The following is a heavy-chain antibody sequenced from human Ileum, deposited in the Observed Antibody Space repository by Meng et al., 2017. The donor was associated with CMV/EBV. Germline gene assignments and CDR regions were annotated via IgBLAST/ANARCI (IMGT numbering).Heavy chain of an antibody. CDR2: IYYNGIT. J-gene: IGHJ5*02. CDR1: GASITNDDYY. CDR3: AKYSGPSRWFDP. V-gene: IGHV4-30-4*01. Sequence: VRLQESGPGLVKPSQTLSLTCTVSGASITNDDYYWSWIRQPPGKGLEWIGYIYYNGITYYNPSLKSRIAILVDTSKSQFSLIVSSVTAADTAVYYCAKYSGPSRWFDPWGQGTLVTVSS. D-gene: IGHD5-12*01.